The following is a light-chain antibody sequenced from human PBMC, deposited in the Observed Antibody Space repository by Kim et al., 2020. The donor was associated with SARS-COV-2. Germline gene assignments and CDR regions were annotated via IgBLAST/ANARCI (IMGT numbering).Light chain of an antibody. Sequence: SVKLTGTLSSGHSSYAIAWHQQQPEKGPRYSMKLNSDGSHSKGDGIPDRFSGSSSGAERYLTISSLQSEDEADYYCQTWGTGIWVFGGGTKLTVL. CDR2: LNSDGSH. CDR1: SGHSSYA. J-gene: IGLJ3*02. V-gene: IGLV4-69*01. CDR3: QTWGTGIWV.